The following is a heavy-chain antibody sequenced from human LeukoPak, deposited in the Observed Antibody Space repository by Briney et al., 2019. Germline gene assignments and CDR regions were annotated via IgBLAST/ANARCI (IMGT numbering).Heavy chain of an antibody. Sequence: ASVKVSCKASGYTFTSYDINWVRQATGQGLEWMGWMNPNSGNTGYAQKFQGRVTITRNTSISTAYMELSSLRSEDTAVYYRARGHRRYYYGSGSPLSDYWGQGTLVTVSS. CDR1: GYTFTSYD. J-gene: IGHJ4*02. CDR2: MNPNSGNT. V-gene: IGHV1-8*03. D-gene: IGHD3-10*01. CDR3: ARGHRRYYYGSGSPLSDY.